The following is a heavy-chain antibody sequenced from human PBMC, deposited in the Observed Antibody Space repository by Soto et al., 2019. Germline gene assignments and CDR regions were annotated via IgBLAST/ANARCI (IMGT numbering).Heavy chain of an antibody. CDR1: GFTFNSYV. Sequence: EVQLLESGGGLVQPGGSLRLSCAASGFTFNSYVMSWVRQAPGKGLDWVSDIRVSGDITHYADSVKGRFSISRDNSKNTLYLQMNSLSAEDTAVYYCAKIGPNWYFDLWGRGTLVTVSS. V-gene: IGHV3-23*01. CDR3: AKIGPNWYFDL. J-gene: IGHJ2*01. CDR2: IRVSGDIT.